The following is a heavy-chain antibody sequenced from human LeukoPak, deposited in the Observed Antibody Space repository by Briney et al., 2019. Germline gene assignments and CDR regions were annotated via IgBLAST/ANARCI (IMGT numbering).Heavy chain of an antibody. Sequence: GGPLRLSCAASGFPFNAYWMTWVRQAPGKGLEWVANIRQDGDTKYYVDSVKGRFTISRDNAMNSLYLQMSSLRAEDTAIYYCARSLPYGTTWYGRSDFWGQGTLVTVSS. D-gene: IGHD6-13*01. J-gene: IGHJ4*02. CDR3: ARSLPYGTTWYGRSDF. CDR2: IRQDGDTK. CDR1: GFPFNAYW. V-gene: IGHV3-7*03.